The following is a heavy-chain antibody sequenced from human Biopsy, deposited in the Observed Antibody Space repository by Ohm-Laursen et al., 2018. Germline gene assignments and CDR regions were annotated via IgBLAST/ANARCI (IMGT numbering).Heavy chain of an antibody. CDR3: ARDFNYDGGGSFNFDY. Sequence: GASVKVSCKASGYTFTNYNVNWVRQATGQGLEWMAWMNPNSGNTGYAQKFQGRVTMTRNTSISTAYMELSSLTSVDTAVYYCARDFNYDGGGSFNFDYWGQGTLVTVSS. V-gene: IGHV1-8*01. J-gene: IGHJ4*02. CDR1: GYTFTNYN. D-gene: IGHD3-22*01. CDR2: MNPNSGNT.